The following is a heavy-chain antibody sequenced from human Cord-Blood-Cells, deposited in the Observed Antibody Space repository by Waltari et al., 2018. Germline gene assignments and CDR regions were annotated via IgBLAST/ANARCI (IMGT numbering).Heavy chain of an antibody. J-gene: IGHJ4*02. Sequence: QVQLVQSGAEVKKPAASVKVSCTAFDYTFTGYYMHAVRPAPGQGLECMRWINPNSGGTNYAQKFQRRVTMTRDTSISTAYMELSRLRADDTAVYYCARGVTGDYWGQGTLVTVSS. D-gene: IGHD7-27*01. CDR1: DYTFTGYY. CDR2: INPNSGGT. V-gene: IGHV1-2*02. CDR3: ARGVTGDY.